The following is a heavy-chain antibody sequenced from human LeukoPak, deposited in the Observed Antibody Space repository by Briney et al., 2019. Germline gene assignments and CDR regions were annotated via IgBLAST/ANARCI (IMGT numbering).Heavy chain of an antibody. J-gene: IGHJ4*02. Sequence: GESLTISCKGSGYSLSSYWSGWVRQMPGKSLEWMGIIYPADSDTRYNPSFKGQVTISADRSISTAYLQWSSLKAPDTAMYFCVTQVDFPSRRTYNRVNEGFHSWGQGTLITVSP. CDR3: VTQVDFPSRRTYNRVNEGFHS. D-gene: IGHD3-3*01. CDR1: GYSLSSYW. V-gene: IGHV5-51*01. CDR2: IYPADSDT.